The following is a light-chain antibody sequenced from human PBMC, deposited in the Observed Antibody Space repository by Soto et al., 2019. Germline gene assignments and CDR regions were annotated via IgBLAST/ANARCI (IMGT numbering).Light chain of an antibody. CDR2: NNN. V-gene: IGLV1-44*01. CDR3: AAGDDSLDGFYV. J-gene: IGLJ1*01. Sequence: QSVLTQPPSASGTPGQRVTISCSGSSSNIGTNTVNWYLQLPGTAPKLLMYNNNQRPSGVPERFSGSKSGTSASLAIGGLQSEDEADYYCAAGDDSLDGFYVFGSGTKLTVL. CDR1: SSNIGTNT.